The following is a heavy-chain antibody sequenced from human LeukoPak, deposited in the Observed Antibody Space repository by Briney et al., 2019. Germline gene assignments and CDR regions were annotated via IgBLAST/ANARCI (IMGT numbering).Heavy chain of an antibody. V-gene: IGHV3-11*04. CDR3: ARGTSWYIDY. CDR2: ISSGGTII. Sequence: GGSLRLSCAASGFSFSDYYMSWIRQAPGKGLEWVSYISSGGTIIYQADSVKGRFTISRDNAKNTLYLQMNSLRAEDTTVYYCARGTSWYIDYWGQGTLVTVSS. D-gene: IGHD6-13*01. J-gene: IGHJ4*02. CDR1: GFSFSDYY.